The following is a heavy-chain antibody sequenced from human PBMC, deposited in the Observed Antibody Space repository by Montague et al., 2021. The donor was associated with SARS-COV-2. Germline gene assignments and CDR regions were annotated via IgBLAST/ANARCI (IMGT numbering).Heavy chain of an antibody. V-gene: IGHV4-4*02. CDR1: GDSISTDNW. CDR2: IYHTGST. CDR3: ARDRPRSYYYDSGTYTWGGYGMDV. D-gene: IGHD3-10*01. J-gene: IGHJ6*02. Sequence: SETLSLTCVVSGDSISTDNWWTWVLLPPGKGLEWVGEIYHTGSTKYKPYLKSRVTMSVDTSKNKFSLKLSSVTAADTAAYYCARDRPRSYYYDSGTYTWGGYGMDVWGQGTTVTVSS.